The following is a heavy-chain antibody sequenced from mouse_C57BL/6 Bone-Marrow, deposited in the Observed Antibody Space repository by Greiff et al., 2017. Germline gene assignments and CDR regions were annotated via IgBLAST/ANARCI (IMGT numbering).Heavy chain of an antibody. D-gene: IGHD1-1*01. V-gene: IGHV1-63*01. CDR3: ARGAGSSPWYFDV. Sequence: VQLQQSGAELVRPGTSVKMSCKASGYTFTNYWIGWAKQRPGHGLEWIGDIYPGGGYTNYNEKFKGKATLTADKSSSTAYMQFSSLTSEDSDIYYCARGAGSSPWYFDVWGTGTTVTVSS. CDR2: IYPGGGYT. J-gene: IGHJ1*03. CDR1: GYTFTNYW.